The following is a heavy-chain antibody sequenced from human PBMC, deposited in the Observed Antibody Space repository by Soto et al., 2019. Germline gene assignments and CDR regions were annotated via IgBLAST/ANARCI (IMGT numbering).Heavy chain of an antibody. CDR1: GFTFSNAW. CDR3: TTDRRLRTVTTRGSAFDI. D-gene: IGHD4-17*01. Sequence: GGSLRLSCAASGFTFSNAWMNWVRQAPGKGLEWVGRIKSKTDGGTTDYAAPVKGRFTISRDDSKNTLYLQMNSLKTEDTAVYYCTTDRRLRTVTTRGSAFDIWGQGTMVTVSS. J-gene: IGHJ3*02. V-gene: IGHV3-15*07. CDR2: IKSKTDGGTT.